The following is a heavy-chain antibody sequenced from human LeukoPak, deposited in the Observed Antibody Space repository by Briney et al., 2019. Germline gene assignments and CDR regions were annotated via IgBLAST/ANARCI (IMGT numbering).Heavy chain of an antibody. CDR3: ARNYYDTSDYYFGNFDY. J-gene: IGHJ4*02. D-gene: IGHD3-22*01. CDR1: SGSISSRGYY. V-gene: IGHV4-31*03. Sequence: SQTLSLTCTVSSGSISSRGYYWNWIRPHPGKGLEWIGYIYNSGGTKYNPSLKSRVTISVDTSKNQFSLKLNSVTAADTAVYYCARNYYDTSDYYFGNFDYWGQGTLVTVSS. CDR2: IYNSGGT.